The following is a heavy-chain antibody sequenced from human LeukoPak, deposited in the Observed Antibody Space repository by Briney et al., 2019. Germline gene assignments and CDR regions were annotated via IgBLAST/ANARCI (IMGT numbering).Heavy chain of an antibody. J-gene: IGHJ4*02. CDR2: INPNSGGT. D-gene: IGHD1-26*01. V-gene: IGHV1-2*02. Sequence: ASVKVSCKASGYTFTGYYMHWVRQAPGQGLEWMGWINPNSGGTNYAQKFQGRVTMTRDTSISTAYMELRSLRSDDTAVYYCARDWEWELPAQYYFDYWGQGTLVTVSS. CDR1: GYTFTGYY. CDR3: ARDWEWELPAQYYFDY.